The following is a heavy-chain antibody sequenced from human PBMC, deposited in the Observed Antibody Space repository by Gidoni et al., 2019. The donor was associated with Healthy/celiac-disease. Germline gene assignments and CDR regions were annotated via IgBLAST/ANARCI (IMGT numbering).Heavy chain of an antibody. J-gene: IGHJ4*02. CDR2: ISSSSSYI. CDR1: GFTFSSYS. V-gene: IGHV3-21*01. CDR3: ARDGIVATIYFDY. D-gene: IGHD5-12*01. Sequence: EVQLVESGGGLVKPGGSLRLSCDTSGFTFSSYSMNWVSQAPGKGLEWVSSISSSSSYIYYADSVKGRFTISRYNAKNSLYLQMNSLRAEDTAVYYCARDGIVATIYFDYWGQGTLVTVSS.